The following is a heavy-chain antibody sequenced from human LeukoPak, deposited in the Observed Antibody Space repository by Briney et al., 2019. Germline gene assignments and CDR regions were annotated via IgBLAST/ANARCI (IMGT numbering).Heavy chain of an antibody. J-gene: IGHJ4*02. D-gene: IGHD2-2*01. CDR1: GGSISSYY. CDR3: ARHGGQVPAANFDY. Sequence: SETLSLTCTVSGGSISSYYWSWIRQPPGKGLEWIGYIYYSGSTNYNPSLKSRVTISVDTSKNQFSLKLSSVTAADTAVYYCARHGGQVPAANFDYWGQGTLVTVSS. CDR2: IYYSGST. V-gene: IGHV4-59*08.